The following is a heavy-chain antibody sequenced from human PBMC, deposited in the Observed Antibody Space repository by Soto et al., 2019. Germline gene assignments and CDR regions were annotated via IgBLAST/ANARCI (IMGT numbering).Heavy chain of an antibody. CDR1: GFMFSSYW. V-gene: IGHV3-7*05. CDR3: ATDILDF. CDR2: IKQNGSER. Sequence: EVDLVESGGGLVQPGGSLRLSCAATGFMFSSYWMTWVRQAPGKGLEWVANIKQNGSERYYVDSVEGRFTISRDNAKNSVFLQMENLRVEDTDMYDCATDILDFWGRGTPVTVSS. J-gene: IGHJ4*02. D-gene: IGHD3-9*01.